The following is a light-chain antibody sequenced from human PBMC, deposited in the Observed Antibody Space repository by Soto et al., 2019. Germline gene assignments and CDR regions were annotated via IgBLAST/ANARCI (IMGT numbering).Light chain of an antibody. CDR3: QHYNSYSDA. J-gene: IGKJ1*01. Sequence: IRISQSPATLSGSVGDRVTITCRASHTISSWLAWYQQKPGKAPKLLIYKASTLKSGVPSRFSGSGSGTEFTLTISSLQPDDFAPYYCQHYNSYSDAFGQGTKVDI. V-gene: IGKV1-5*03. CDR2: KAS. CDR1: HTISSW.